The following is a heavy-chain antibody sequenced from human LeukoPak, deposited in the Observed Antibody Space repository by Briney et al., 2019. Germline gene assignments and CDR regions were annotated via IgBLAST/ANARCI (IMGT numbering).Heavy chain of an antibody. Sequence: GSLRLSCEVSEFTFSNSWMSWVRQAPGKGLEWVANIKQDGGEKYYVDSVKGRFTISRDNAKNSLFLQMNSLRVEDTAVYYCVRALSGSGWIEYFQHWGQGTLVTVSS. CDR3: VRALSGSGWIEYFQH. V-gene: IGHV3-7*01. CDR1: EFTFSNSW. J-gene: IGHJ1*01. D-gene: IGHD6-19*01. CDR2: IKQDGGEK.